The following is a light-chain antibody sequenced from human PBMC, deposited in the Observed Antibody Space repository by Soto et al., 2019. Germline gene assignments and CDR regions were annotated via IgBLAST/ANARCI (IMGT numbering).Light chain of an antibody. V-gene: IGKV3-15*01. CDR1: QSVSSN. CDR2: GAS. J-gene: IGKJ4*01. CDR3: QQYNNWPPLT. Sequence: EVVMTQSPATLSVSPGERATLSCRASQSVSSNLAWYQQKPGQAPRLLIYGASTRATGIPARFSGSGSGTEFTLTISGLQSEDSAVYYCQQYNNWPPLTFGGGTKVEIK.